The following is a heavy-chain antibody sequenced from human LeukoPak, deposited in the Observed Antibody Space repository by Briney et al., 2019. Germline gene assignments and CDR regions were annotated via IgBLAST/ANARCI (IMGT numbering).Heavy chain of an antibody. CDR3: ARAEGSGSYYYPPAFDY. CDR2: IYDSGST. V-gene: IGHV4-59*01. Sequence: PSETLSLTCSVSGGSISSCYWSWIRQPPGKGLEWIGYIYDSGSTNYNPSLKSRVTISVDTSKNQFSLKLSSVTAADTAVYYCARAEGSGSYYYPPAFDYWGQGTLVTVSS. J-gene: IGHJ4*02. CDR1: GGSISSCY. D-gene: IGHD3-10*01.